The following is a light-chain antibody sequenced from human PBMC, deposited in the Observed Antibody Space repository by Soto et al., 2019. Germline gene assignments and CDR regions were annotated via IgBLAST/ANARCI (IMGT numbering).Light chain of an antibody. CDR1: KSNIGAGYD. CDR2: GNS. CDR3: QSYDSSLSLYV. Sequence: QAVLRPAAPVSGTPGQSGSISYTEKKSNIGAGYDVHWYQQLPGTAPKLLIYGNSNRPSGVPDRFSGSKSGTSASLAITGLQAENEEDYYGQSYDSSLSLYVFGTGTKVTVL. V-gene: IGLV1-40*01. J-gene: IGLJ1*01.